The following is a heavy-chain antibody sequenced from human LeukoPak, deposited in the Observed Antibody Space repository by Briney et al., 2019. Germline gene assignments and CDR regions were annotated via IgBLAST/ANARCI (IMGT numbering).Heavy chain of an antibody. Sequence: GESLKISCKGSGYSFTSYWIGWVRQMPGKGLEWMGIIYPGDSDTRYSPSFQGQVTISADKSISTAYLLWSSLKASDTAMYYCARRYFDWLSNQYYFDYWGQGTLVTVSS. CDR2: IYPGDSDT. CDR1: GYSFTSYW. CDR3: ARRYFDWLSNQYYFDY. J-gene: IGHJ4*02. V-gene: IGHV5-51*01. D-gene: IGHD3-9*01.